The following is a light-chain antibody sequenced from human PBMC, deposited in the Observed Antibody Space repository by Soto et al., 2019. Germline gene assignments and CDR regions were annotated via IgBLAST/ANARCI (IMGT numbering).Light chain of an antibody. J-gene: IGLJ1*01. Sequence: QSVLTQPRSVSGSPGQSVTISCAGTTSDVGGYNYVSWYQQHPGKAPKVMIYDVSKRPSGVPDRFSGSKSGNTASLTISGLQAEDEADYYCCSYAGGSTYVFGTGTKVTVL. V-gene: IGLV2-11*01. CDR3: CSYAGGSTYV. CDR1: TSDVGGYNY. CDR2: DVS.